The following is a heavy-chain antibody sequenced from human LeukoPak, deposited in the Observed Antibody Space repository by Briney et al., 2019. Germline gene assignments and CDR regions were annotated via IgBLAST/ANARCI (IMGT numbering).Heavy chain of an antibody. V-gene: IGHV3-9*01. CDR1: GFTFDDYA. J-gene: IGHJ4*02. D-gene: IGHD3-22*01. Sequence: GGSLRLTCAASGFTFDDYAMHWVRQAPGKGLERVAGISWNSGSIGYADSVKGRFTISRDNAKNSLYLQMNSLRAEDTALYYCAKESTYYYDSSGYFDYWGQGTLVTVSS. CDR2: ISWNSGSI. CDR3: AKESTYYYDSSGYFDY.